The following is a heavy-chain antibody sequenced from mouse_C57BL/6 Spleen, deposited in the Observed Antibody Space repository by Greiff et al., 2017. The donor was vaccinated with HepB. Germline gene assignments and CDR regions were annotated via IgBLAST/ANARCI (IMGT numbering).Heavy chain of an antibody. J-gene: IGHJ4*01. CDR3: ARGYYDYDGYAMDY. CDR1: GFTFSDYY. D-gene: IGHD2-4*01. CDR2: INYDGSST. Sequence: EVHLVESEGGLVQPGSSMKLSCTASGFTFSDYYMAWVRQVPEKGLEWVANINYDGSSTYYLDSLKSRFIISRDNAKNILYLQMSSLKSEDTATYYCARGYYDYDGYAMDYWGQGTSVTVSS. V-gene: IGHV5-16*01.